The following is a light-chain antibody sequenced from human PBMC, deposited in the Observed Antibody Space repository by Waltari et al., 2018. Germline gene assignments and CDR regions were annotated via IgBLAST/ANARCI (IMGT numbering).Light chain of an antibody. CDR3: MQSLQSLWT. CDR2: LGS. V-gene: IGKV2-28*01. J-gene: IGKJ1*01. CDR1: QSLLHRNGNTY. Sequence: DIVVHQSPLSLPVTPGEPASISCRSSQSLLHRNGNTYLDWYLQKPGQSPQFLCYLGSNRASGVPERVSGSGSGTDFTLRISRVEAEDVGVYYCMQSLQSLWTFGPGTKVEIK.